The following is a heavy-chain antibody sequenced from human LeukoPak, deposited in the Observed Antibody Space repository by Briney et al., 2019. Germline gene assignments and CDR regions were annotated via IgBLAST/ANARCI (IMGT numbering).Heavy chain of an antibody. CDR3: ARDYCGGDCFPDY. CDR1: GYTFTVYY. CDR2: INPNSGDT. D-gene: IGHD2-21*02. Sequence: ASVKVSCKASGYTFTVYYVHWVRQAPGQGLEWMGRINPNSGDTNYAQKFQGRVTMTRDTSISTAYMELSRLRSDDTAVYYRARDYCGGDCFPDYWGQGTLVTVSS. V-gene: IGHV1-2*06. J-gene: IGHJ4*02.